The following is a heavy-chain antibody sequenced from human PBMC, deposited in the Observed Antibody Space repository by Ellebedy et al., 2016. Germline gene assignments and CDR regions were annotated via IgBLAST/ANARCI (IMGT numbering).Heavy chain of an antibody. V-gene: IGHV3-23*01. J-gene: IGHJ3*02. CDR2: ISGSGGST. Sequence: GGSLRLXXAASGFTFSSYAMSWVRQAPGKGLEWVSAISGSGGSTYYADSVKGRFTISRDNSKNTLYLQMNSLRAEDTAVYYCAKDLLKPPNGELPGMGAFDIWGQGTMVTVSS. D-gene: IGHD1-26*01. CDR1: GFTFSSYA. CDR3: AKDLLKPPNGELPGMGAFDI.